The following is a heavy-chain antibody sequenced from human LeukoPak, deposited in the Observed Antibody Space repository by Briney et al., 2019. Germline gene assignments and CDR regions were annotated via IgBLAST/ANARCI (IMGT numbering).Heavy chain of an antibody. J-gene: IGHJ4*02. V-gene: IGHV3-30*19. Sequence: GGSLRLSCAASAFTFTSYGLHWVRQAPGKGLEWVAVISYDGSNKYYADSVKGRFTISRDNSKNTLYLQMNSLRAEDTAVYYCARGFRGSSWTHHFDYWGQGTLVTVSS. D-gene: IGHD6-13*01. CDR3: ARGFRGSSWTHHFDY. CDR2: ISYDGSNK. CDR1: AFTFTSYG.